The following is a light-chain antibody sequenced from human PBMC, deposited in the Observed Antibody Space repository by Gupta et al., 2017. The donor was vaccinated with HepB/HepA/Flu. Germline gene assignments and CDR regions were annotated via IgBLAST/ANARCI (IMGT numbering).Light chain of an antibody. Sequence: DIQRTQSPSTLSASVGDRVTITGRASQNIYGWLAWYQQKPGKVPKVLIYKASNLESGVPSRFSGSGSGTEYTLTISSLQPDDFATYYCQQDNSDPRVFGQGTRLEMK. CDR3: QQDNSDPRV. CDR2: KAS. J-gene: IGKJ5*01. V-gene: IGKV1-5*03. CDR1: QNIYGW.